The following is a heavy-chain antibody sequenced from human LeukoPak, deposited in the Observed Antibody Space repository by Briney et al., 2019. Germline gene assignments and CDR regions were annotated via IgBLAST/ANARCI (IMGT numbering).Heavy chain of an antibody. V-gene: IGHV3-48*01. CDR2: ISSSSSTI. Sequence: GGSLRLSCAASGFTFSSYSMNWVRQAPGKGLEWVSYISSSSSTIYYADSVKGRFTISRDNAKNSLYLQMNSLRAEDTAVYYCARAWGTTSYYYYYYMDVWGKGTTVTVSS. CDR1: GFTFSSYS. CDR3: ARAWGTTSYYYYYYMDV. D-gene: IGHD3-16*01. J-gene: IGHJ6*03.